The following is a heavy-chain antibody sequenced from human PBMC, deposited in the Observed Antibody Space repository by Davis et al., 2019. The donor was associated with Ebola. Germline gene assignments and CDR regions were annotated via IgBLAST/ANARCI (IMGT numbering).Heavy chain of an antibody. CDR3: ARHEAYSDTLYGMDV. V-gene: IGHV4-39*01. D-gene: IGHD6-13*01. CDR1: GDGSISSSNDY. Sequence: SETLSLTCTVSGDGSISSSNDYWGWIRQSPGKGLEWIGSMYYSGSVFYNPSLKSRVTISLDTSKNQFSLKLNSVTAADTAVYYCARHEAYSDTLYGMDVWGQGTTITVSS. CDR2: MYYSGSV. J-gene: IGHJ6*02.